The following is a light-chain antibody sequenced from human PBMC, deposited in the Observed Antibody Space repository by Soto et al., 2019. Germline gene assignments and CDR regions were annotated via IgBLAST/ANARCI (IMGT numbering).Light chain of an antibody. Sequence: QSVLTQPASVSGSPGQSIAISCTGTSSDVGGYNYVSWYQQHPGKAPKLMIYDVSNRPSGVSNRFSGSKSGNTASLTISGLQTEDEADYYCSSYTSSSTPWVXGGGTKLTVL. V-gene: IGLV2-14*01. J-gene: IGLJ3*02. CDR1: SSDVGGYNY. CDR3: SSYTSSSTPWV. CDR2: DVS.